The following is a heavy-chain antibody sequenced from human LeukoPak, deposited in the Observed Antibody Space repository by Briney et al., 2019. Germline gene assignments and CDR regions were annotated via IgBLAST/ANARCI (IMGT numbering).Heavy chain of an antibody. D-gene: IGHD6-19*01. CDR1: GFTVSDNY. V-gene: IGHV3-66*01. Sequence: GGSLRLSCAASGFTVSDNYMSWVRQAPGKGLEWVSVIYSDGSTYYADSVKGRFTISRDNSKNTVYLQMNSLRAEDTAVYYCAKLWADSSGWYFWGQGTLVTVSS. CDR3: AKLWADSSGWYF. J-gene: IGHJ4*02. CDR2: IYSDGST.